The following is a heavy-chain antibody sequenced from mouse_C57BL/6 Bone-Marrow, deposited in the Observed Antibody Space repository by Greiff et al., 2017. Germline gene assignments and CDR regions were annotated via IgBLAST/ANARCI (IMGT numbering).Heavy chain of an antibody. J-gene: IGHJ1*03. CDR2: IDPSDSYT. CDR3: ARAAPYYYGSSYGYWYFDV. V-gene: IGHV1-69*01. CDR1: GYTFTSYW. D-gene: IGHD1-1*01. Sequence: QVQLQQSGAELVMPGASVKLSCKASGYTFTSYWMHWVKQRPGQGLEWIGEIDPSDSYTNYNQKFKGKSTLTVDKSSSTAYMQLSSLTSEDSAVYYCARAAPYYYGSSYGYWYFDVWGTGTTVTVSS.